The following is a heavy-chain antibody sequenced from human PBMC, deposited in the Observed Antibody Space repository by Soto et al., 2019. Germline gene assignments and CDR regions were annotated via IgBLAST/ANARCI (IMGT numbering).Heavy chain of an antibody. V-gene: IGHV4-34*01. CDR2: INHSGST. D-gene: IGHD3-10*01. CDR1: GGSFSGYY. J-gene: IGHJ6*02. Sequence: PSETLSLTCAVYGGSFSGYYWSWIRQPPGRGLEWIGEINHSGSTNYNPSLKSRVTISVDTSKNQFSLKLSSVTAADTAVYYCASRYGSGSYSRNYYYYGMDVWVQWTTVT. CDR3: ASRYGSGSYSRNYYYYGMDV.